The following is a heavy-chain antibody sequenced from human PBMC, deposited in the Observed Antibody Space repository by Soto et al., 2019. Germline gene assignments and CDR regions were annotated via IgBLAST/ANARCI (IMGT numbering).Heavy chain of an antibody. J-gene: IGHJ4*02. Sequence: EVQLVESGGGLAQPGGSLRLSCAASGFTFSDYWMHWIRQAPGKGLVWVSRITSDGPATNYSDSVKGRFTISRDNAKNTLYLQMNRLRAEDTAVYYCVIELASCGGDCVHYWGQGTLVTVSS. CDR3: VIELASCGGDCVHY. V-gene: IGHV3-74*01. CDR1: GFTFSDYW. CDR2: ITSDGPAT. D-gene: IGHD2-21*02.